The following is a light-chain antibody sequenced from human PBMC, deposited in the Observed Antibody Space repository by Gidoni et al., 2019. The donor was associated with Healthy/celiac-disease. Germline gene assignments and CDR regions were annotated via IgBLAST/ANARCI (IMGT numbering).Light chain of an antibody. CDR1: QGISSY. CDR2: AAS. Sequence: IRMTQSPSSFSASTGDRVTITCRASQGISSYLAWYQQKPGKAPKLLIYAASTLQSGVPSRFSGSGSGTDFTLTISCLQSEDFATYYCQQYYSYPQTFGQGTKLEIK. CDR3: QQYYSYPQT. V-gene: IGKV1-8*01. J-gene: IGKJ2*01.